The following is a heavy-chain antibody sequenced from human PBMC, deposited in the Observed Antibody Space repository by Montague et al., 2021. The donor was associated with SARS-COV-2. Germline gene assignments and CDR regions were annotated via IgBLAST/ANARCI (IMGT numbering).Heavy chain of an antibody. D-gene: IGHD2-21*02. V-gene: IGHV4-38-2*02. CDR1: GYFIGTGYY. J-gene: IGHJ4*02. Sequence: SETLSLTCTVSGYFIGTGYYWGWIRQSPEKGLEWIGSNYLHGTAYYNPSLNSRVTISLDTSNNQFSLILTSVTTSDTAVYYCARGRVTRAGFDYWGQGIRVIVSS. CDR2: NYLHGTA. CDR3: ARGRVTRAGFDY.